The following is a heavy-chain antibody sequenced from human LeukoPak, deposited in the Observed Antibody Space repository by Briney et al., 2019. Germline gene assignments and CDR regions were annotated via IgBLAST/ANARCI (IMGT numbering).Heavy chain of an antibody. J-gene: IGHJ6*03. CDR2: ITSNGGRT. V-gene: IGHV3-64*01. D-gene: IGHD3-10*01. CDR3: ARSRGLDLQYYYYMDV. CDR1: GFTFSSHA. Sequence: GGSLRLSCAASGFTFSSHAMHWVRQAPGKGLEYVSTITSNGGRTYYANSVKGRFTISRDNSKSTLYLHMGSLRPEDMGAYFCARSRGLDLQYYYYMDVWGKGTTVTVSS.